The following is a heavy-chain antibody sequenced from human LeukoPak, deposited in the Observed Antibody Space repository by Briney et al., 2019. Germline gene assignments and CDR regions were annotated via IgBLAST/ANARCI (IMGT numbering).Heavy chain of an antibody. CDR2: ISFDGSAK. V-gene: IGHV3-33*08. D-gene: IGHD1-1*01. CDR1: GFTFRNYG. J-gene: IGHJ4*02. CDR3: ARIGHNSGDFDY. Sequence: GGSLRLSCAASGFTFRNYGMHWVRQAPGKGLEWVSVISFDGSAKYYADSVKGRFTISRDNAKKSLYLQMNSLRAEDTAVYYCARIGHNSGDFDYWGQGTLVTVSS.